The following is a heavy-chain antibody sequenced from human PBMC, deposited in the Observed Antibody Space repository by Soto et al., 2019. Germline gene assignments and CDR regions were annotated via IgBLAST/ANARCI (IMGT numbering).Heavy chain of an antibody. V-gene: IGHV1-3*01. Sequence: GASVKVSCKASGYTFTSYAMHWVRQAPGQRLEWMGWINAGNGNTKYSQKFQGRVTITRDTFASTAYMELSSLRSEDTAVYYCARKARYYDSSGYPADPYYFDYWGQGTLVTVSS. CDR2: INAGNGNT. D-gene: IGHD3-22*01. J-gene: IGHJ4*02. CDR3: ARKARYYDSSGYPADPYYFDY. CDR1: GYTFTSYA.